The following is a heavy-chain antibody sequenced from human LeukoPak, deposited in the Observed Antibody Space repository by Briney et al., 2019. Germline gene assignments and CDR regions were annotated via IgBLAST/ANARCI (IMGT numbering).Heavy chain of an antibody. D-gene: IGHD7-27*01. Sequence: SGTLSLTCAVYGGSFSGYYWSWIRQPPGKGLEWIGEINHSGSTNYNPSLKSRVTISVDTSKNQFSLKLSSVTAADTAVYYCARGRLGYFDYWGQGTLVTVSS. V-gene: IGHV4-34*01. CDR3: ARGRLGYFDY. J-gene: IGHJ4*02. CDR2: INHSGST. CDR1: GGSFSGYY.